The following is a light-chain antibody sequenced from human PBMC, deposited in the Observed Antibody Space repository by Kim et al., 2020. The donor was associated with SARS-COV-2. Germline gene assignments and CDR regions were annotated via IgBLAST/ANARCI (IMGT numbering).Light chain of an antibody. Sequence: ASVRDSVSITCRAIHDISTFLARYQTRPGRAPKLLISSAANLESGVPSRFSGSGSGTEFPLPISSLQPEDIATYYCQQPTSFPRTFGGGTKLEI. J-gene: IGKJ4*01. CDR3: QQPTSFPRT. CDR1: HDISTF. V-gene: IGKV1-12*01. CDR2: SAA.